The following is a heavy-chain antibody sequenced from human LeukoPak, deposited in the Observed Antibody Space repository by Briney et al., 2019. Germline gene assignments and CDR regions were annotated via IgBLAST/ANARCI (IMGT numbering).Heavy chain of an antibody. J-gene: IGHJ4*02. Sequence: GGSLRLSCAASGFTFSTYGMHWVRQAPGKGLEWVAFIRYDGTNKYYADSVKGRFTISRDNSKNTLYPQMNSLRPEDTAVYYCAKGYSSGWYVDSYYFDYWGQGTLVTVSS. CDR1: GFTFSTYG. CDR2: IRYDGTNK. V-gene: IGHV3-30*02. D-gene: IGHD6-19*01. CDR3: AKGYSSGWYVDSYYFDY.